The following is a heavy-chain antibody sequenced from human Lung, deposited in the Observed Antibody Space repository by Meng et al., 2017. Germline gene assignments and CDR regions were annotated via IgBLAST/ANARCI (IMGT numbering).Heavy chain of an antibody. CDR1: GLTVSGNY. V-gene: IGHV3-53*01. D-gene: IGHD6-13*01. CDR3: AGRVMGAAAYDF. Sequence: EVQVAEAVGDLFSLGISLIISSAASGLTVSGNYMTWVHPASGKGLEWVSLIYGDGSTLYADSVKGRFTISRDNSKNTLYLQMNSLRVEDTAVYHCAGRVMGAAAYDFWGQGTLVTVSS. J-gene: IGHJ4*02. CDR2: IYGDGST.